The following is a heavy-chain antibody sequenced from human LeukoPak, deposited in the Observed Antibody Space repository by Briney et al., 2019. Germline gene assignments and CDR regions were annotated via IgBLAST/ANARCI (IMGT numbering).Heavy chain of an antibody. J-gene: IGHJ4*02. D-gene: IGHD6-13*01. CDR1: GYTFTSYG. CDR2: IIPILGIA. CDR3: ARGKQPTRFDY. Sequence: ASVKVSCKASGYTFTSYGISWVRQAPGQGLEWMGRIIPILGIANYAQKFQGRVTITADKSTSTAYMELSSLRSEDTAVYYCARGKQPTRFDYWGQGTLLTVSS. V-gene: IGHV1-69*04.